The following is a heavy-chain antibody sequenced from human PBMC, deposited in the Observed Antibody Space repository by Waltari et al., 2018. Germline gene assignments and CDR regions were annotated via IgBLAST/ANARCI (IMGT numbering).Heavy chain of an antibody. D-gene: IGHD2-2*01. CDR3: ARDNIVVVPAAIGNWFDP. V-gene: IGHV1-2*06. J-gene: IGHJ5*02. Sequence: QVQLVQSGAEVKKPGASVKVSCKASGYTFTGYYMHWVRQAPGQGLEWRGRSNPNSGGTNYAQKFQGRVTMTRDTSISTAYMELSRLRSDDTAVYYCARDNIVVVPAAIGNWFDPWGQGTLVTVSS. CDR2: SNPNSGGT. CDR1: GYTFTGYY.